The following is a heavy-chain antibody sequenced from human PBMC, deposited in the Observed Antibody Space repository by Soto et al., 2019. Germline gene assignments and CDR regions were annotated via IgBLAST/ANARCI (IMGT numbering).Heavy chain of an antibody. CDR2: INWNGGST. CDR1: GFTFDDYG. CDR3: ARGPAYLLGVVAATIAFDI. J-gene: IGHJ3*02. D-gene: IGHD2-15*01. V-gene: IGHV3-20*04. Sequence: EVQLVESGGGVVRPGGSLRLSCAASGFTFDDYGMSWVRQAPGKGLEWVSGINWNGGSTGYADSVKGRFTISRDNAKNYLYLQMNSLRAEDTALYYCARGPAYLLGVVAATIAFDIWGQGTMVTVSS.